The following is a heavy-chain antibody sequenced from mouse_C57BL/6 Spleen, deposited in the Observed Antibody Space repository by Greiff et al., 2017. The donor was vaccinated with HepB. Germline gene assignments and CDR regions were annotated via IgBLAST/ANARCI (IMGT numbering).Heavy chain of an antibody. Sequence: QVQLQQPGAELVRPGTSVKLSCKASGYTFTSYWMHWVKQRPGQGLEWIGVIDPSDSYTNYNQKFKGKATLTVDTSSSTAYMQLSSLTSEDSAVYYCASWDERYYFDYWGQGTTLTVSS. CDR2: IDPSDSYT. CDR3: ASWDERYYFDY. J-gene: IGHJ2*01. CDR1: GYTFTSYW. V-gene: IGHV1-59*01. D-gene: IGHD4-1*01.